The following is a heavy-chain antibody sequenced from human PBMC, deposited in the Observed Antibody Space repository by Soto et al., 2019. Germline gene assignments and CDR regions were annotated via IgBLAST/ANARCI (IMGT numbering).Heavy chain of an antibody. J-gene: IGHJ4*02. CDR3: ARDGDVNTGFGKDY. D-gene: IGHD3-16*01. Sequence: GGSLRLSCAASGFAFSSYGMHWVRQAPGKGLEWVAFIWHDGGNKFYAESVKGRFTISRDNSKNTLYLQMTSLSAEDTAMYYCARDGDVNTGFGKDYWGQGTLVTVSS. CDR2: IWHDGGNK. CDR1: GFAFSSYG. V-gene: IGHV3-33*01.